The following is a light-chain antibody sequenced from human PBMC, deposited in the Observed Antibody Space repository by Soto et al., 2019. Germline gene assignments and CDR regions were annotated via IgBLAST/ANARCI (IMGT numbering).Light chain of an antibody. J-gene: IGLJ1*01. V-gene: IGLV1-40*01. CDR2: GNS. CDR3: QSYDSSLSGFYV. Sequence: QSVLTQLPSVPGAPGQRVTISCTGSSSNIGAGYDVHWYQQLPGTAPKLLIYGNSNRPSGVPDRFSGSKSGTSASLAITGLQAEDEADYYCQSYDSSLSGFYVFGTGTEVTVL. CDR1: SSNIGAGYD.